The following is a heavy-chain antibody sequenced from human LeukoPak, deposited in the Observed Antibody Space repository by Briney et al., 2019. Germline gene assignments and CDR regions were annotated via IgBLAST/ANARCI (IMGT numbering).Heavy chain of an antibody. CDR3: ASRPSNTWAGPLDF. V-gene: IGHV3-23*01. CDR1: GVAFSASA. Sequence: GGSLTLSCVAPGVAFSASAMSWVRLTVGKGLGWVSLSRADDYSTYYADSVKGRFTISRDNSKNTMYLQMNSLRAEDTAIYYCASRPSNTWAGPLDFWGQGTLVTVSS. J-gene: IGHJ4*02. D-gene: IGHD6-13*01. CDR2: SRADDYST.